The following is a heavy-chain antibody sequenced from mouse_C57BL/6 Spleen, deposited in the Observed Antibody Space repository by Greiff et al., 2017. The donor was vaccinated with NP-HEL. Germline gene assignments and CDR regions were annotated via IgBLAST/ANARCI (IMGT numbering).Heavy chain of an antibody. J-gene: IGHJ1*03. D-gene: IGHD1-1*01. CDR1: GYSFTDYN. CDR3: YYYGSSAGWYFDV. CDR2: INLNYGTT. Sequence: EVQLQQSGPELVKPGASVKISCKASGYSFTDYNMNWVKQSNGKSLEWIGVINLNYGTTSYNQKFKDKATLTVDQSSSTAYMQLTSLTSEDSAVYYSYYYGSSAGWYFDVWVTVTTVTVSS. V-gene: IGHV1-39*01.